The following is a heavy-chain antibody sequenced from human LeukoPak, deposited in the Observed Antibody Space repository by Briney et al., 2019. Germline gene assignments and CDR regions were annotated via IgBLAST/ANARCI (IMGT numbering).Heavy chain of an antibody. Sequence: GGSLRLSCAASGFTFSSYAMSWVRQAPGKGLEWVSAISGSGGSTYYADSVKGRFTISGDNSKNTLYLQMNSLRAEDTAIYYCTKGYCSGGSCFYYYYMDVWGKGTTVTVSS. CDR3: TKGYCSGGSCFYYYYMDV. CDR1: GFTFSSYA. D-gene: IGHD2-15*01. J-gene: IGHJ6*03. V-gene: IGHV3-23*01. CDR2: ISGSGGST.